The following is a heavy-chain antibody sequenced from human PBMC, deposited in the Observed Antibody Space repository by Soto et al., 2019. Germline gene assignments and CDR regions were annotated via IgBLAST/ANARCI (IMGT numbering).Heavy chain of an antibody. V-gene: IGHV1-3*01. CDR3: AREDRDRETGLVPAAIDGMDV. D-gene: IGHD2-2*01. J-gene: IGHJ6*02. CDR1: GYTFTSYA. Sequence: ASVKVSCKASGYTFTSYAIDWVRQAPGQRLEWMGWINAGNGNTKYSQKFQGRVTITRDTSASTAYMELSSLRSDDTAVYYCAREDRDRETGLVPAAIDGMDVWGQGTTVTVSS. CDR2: INAGNGNT.